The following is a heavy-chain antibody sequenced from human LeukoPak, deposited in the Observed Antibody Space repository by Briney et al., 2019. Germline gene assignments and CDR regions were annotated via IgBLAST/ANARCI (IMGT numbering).Heavy chain of an antibody. J-gene: IGHJ4*02. Sequence: SETLSLTCTVSGGSISSNHYYWAWIRQPPGKGLEWIGSLHYSGTTYYNPSLKSRVTISADTSKNQFSLKLSSVTAADTAVYYCASPGRIAAAGHFQWDYWGQGTLVTVSS. CDR3: ASPGRIAAAGHFQWDY. CDR2: LHYSGTT. V-gene: IGHV4-39*01. CDR1: GGSISSNHYY. D-gene: IGHD6-13*01.